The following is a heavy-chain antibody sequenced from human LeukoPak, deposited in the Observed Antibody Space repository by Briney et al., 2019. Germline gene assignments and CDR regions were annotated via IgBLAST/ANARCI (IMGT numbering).Heavy chain of an antibody. V-gene: IGHV4-59*01. D-gene: IGHD1-26*01. CDR3: ARDRGTYFDY. CDR1: GGSISSYY. Sequence: SETLSLTCTVSGGSISSYYWSWIRQPPGKGLGWIGYIYYSGSTNYNPSLKSRVTISVDTSKNQFSLKLSSVTAADTAVYYCARDRGTYFDYWGQGTLVTVSS. CDR2: IYYSGST. J-gene: IGHJ4*02.